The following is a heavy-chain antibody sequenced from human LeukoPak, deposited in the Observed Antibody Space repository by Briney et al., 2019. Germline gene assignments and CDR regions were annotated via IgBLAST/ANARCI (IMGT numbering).Heavy chain of an antibody. CDR3: ARGPGYCTNGVCFNWFDP. CDR2: IIPILGIA. D-gene: IGHD2-8*01. CDR1: GGTFSSYT. V-gene: IGHV1-69*02. Sequence: ASVKVSCTASGGTFSSYTISWVRQAPGQGLEWMGRIIPILGIANYAQKFQGRVTITADKSTSTAYMELSSLRSEDTAVYYCARGPGYCTNGVCFNWFDPWGQGTLVTVSS. J-gene: IGHJ5*02.